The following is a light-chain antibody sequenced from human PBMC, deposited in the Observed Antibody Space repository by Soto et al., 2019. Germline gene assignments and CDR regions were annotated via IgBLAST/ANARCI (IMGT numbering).Light chain of an antibody. V-gene: IGLV1-44*01. CDR2: SNN. CDR1: RSNIGTNT. J-gene: IGLJ3*02. Sequence: QSVLTQPPSASGTPGQRVTISCSGSRSNIGTNTVNWYQHLPGTAPKLLIYSNNQRPSGVPDRFSGSKSGASASLAISGLQSEDEDDYYCAAWDDSLNGVVFGGGTKLTVL. CDR3: AAWDDSLNGVV.